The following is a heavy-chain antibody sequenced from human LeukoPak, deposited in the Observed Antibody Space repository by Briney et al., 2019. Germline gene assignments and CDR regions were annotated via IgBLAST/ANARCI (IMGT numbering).Heavy chain of an antibody. CDR3: ARDLEENSSSWGFDY. D-gene: IGHD6-13*01. CDR1: GFTFSSYE. V-gene: IGHV3-48*03. Sequence: GGSLRLSCAASGFTFSSYEMNWVRQAPGKGLEWVSYISSSGSTIYYADSVKGRFTISRDNAKNSQYLQMNSLRAEDTAVYYCARDLEENSSSWGFDYWGQGTLVTVSS. J-gene: IGHJ4*02. CDR2: ISSSGSTI.